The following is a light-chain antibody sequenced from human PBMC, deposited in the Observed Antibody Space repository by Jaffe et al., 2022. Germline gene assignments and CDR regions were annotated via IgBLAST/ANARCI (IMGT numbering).Light chain of an antibody. Sequence: SSELTQDPAVSVALGQTIRITCQGDSLRNYYASWSQQKPGQAPILIIYDKDNRPSGIPDRFSGSSSGNTASLTITGAQAEDEADYYCNSRDSSGNHVVFGGGTKVTVL. CDR1: SLRNYY. J-gene: IGLJ2*01. V-gene: IGLV3-19*01. CDR2: DKD. CDR3: NSRDSSGNHVV.